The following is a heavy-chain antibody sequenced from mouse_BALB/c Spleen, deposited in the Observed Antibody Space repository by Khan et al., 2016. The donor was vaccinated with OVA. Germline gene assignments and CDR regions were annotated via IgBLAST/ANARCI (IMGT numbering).Heavy chain of an antibody. CDR1: GYSFTGYF. Sequence: EVQLVESGPELVKPGASVKISCTASGYSFTGYFMNWVMQSHGKSLEWIGRINPHIGEAFYNQKFKGKATLTVDESSSTAHMELRSLASEDSAVYDCARKNGSDFDYWGQGTTLTVSS. CDR3: ARKNGSDFDY. V-gene: IGHV1-20*02. CDR2: INPHIGEA. D-gene: IGHD1-1*01. J-gene: IGHJ2*01.